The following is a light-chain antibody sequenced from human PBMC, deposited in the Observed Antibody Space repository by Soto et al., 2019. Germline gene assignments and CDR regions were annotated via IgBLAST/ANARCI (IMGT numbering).Light chain of an antibody. CDR1: QSVSSD. CDR2: GAS. V-gene: IGKV3-15*01. J-gene: IGKJ1*01. Sequence: DIVMTQSPATLSVSPGERATLSCRASQSVSSDLAWYQQKPGQAPRLLIYGASTRATGIPTRFSGSGSGTEFTLTISSLQSEDFAVYYCQQYETFSGTFGPGTKVEI. CDR3: QQYETFSGT.